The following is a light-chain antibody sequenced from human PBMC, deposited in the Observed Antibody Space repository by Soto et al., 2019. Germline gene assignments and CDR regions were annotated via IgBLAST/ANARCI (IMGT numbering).Light chain of an antibody. CDR3: LQHFGYPRT. CDR2: AIS. CDR1: QGISNY. J-gene: IGKJ1*01. V-gene: IGKV1-17*01. Sequence: DIQMTQSPSSLSASVGDRVTITCRASQGISNYFGWYQQKPGKAPKRLIYAISTLQGGVPLRFSGSGSGTEFTLTIHSLQPEDFANYYCLQHFGYPRTFGQGTKVELK.